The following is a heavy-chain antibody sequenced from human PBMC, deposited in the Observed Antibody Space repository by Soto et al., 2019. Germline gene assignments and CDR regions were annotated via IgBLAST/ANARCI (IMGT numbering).Heavy chain of an antibody. D-gene: IGHD6-6*01. V-gene: IGHV3-30-3*01. CDR1: GFTFSSYA. Sequence: GGSLRLSCAASGFTFSSYAMHWVRQAPGKGLEWVAVISYDGSNKYYADSVKGRFTISRDNSKNTLYLQMNSLRAEDTAVYYCAREFSGSSFWFDPWGQGTLVTVSS. J-gene: IGHJ5*02. CDR2: ISYDGSNK. CDR3: AREFSGSSFWFDP.